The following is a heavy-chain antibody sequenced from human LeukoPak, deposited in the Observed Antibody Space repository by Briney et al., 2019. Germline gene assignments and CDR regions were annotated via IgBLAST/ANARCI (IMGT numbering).Heavy chain of an antibody. CDR3: AREIDVRGVISWFDP. Sequence: PSETLSLTCTVSGVSLSSYYWSWIRQPAGKGLECIGRISTSGSTNYNPSLKSRVTMSVDTSKNQFSLKLSSVTAADTAVHYCAREIDVRGVISWFDPWGQGTLVTVSS. J-gene: IGHJ5*02. CDR2: ISTSGST. CDR1: GVSLSSYY. V-gene: IGHV4-4*07. D-gene: IGHD3-10*01.